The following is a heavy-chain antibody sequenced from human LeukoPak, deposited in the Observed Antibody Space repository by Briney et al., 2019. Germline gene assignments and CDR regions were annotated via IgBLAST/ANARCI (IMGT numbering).Heavy chain of an antibody. CDR2: IPYDGSNK. J-gene: IGHJ5*02. V-gene: IGHV3-30*04. D-gene: IGHD3-9*01. CDR1: GFTFSTYA. Sequence: GGSLRLSCAVSGFTFSTYAMHWVRQAPGKGLVWVAVIPYDGSNKYYADSVKGRFTISRDNAKNSLDLQMNSLRAEDTAVYYCANRNYDILTGYNWFDPWGQGTLVTVSS. CDR3: ANRNYDILTGYNWFDP.